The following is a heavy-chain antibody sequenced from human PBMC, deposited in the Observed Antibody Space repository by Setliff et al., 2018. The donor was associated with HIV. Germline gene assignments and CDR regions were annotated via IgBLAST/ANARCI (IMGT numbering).Heavy chain of an antibody. D-gene: IGHD5-18*01. CDR1: GGSFSGYY. V-gene: IGHV4-34*01. CDR2: INHSGST. Sequence: TSETLSLTCAVYGGSFSGYYWSWIRQPPGKGLEWIGEINHSGSTNYNPSLKSRVTISVDTSKNQFSLNLTSVTAADTAVYYCARAGSYSYGYNYFDYWGQGTLVTVSS. J-gene: IGHJ4*02. CDR3: ARAGSYSYGYNYFDY.